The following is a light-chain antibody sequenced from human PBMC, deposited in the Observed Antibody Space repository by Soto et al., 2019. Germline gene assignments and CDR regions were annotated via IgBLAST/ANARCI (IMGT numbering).Light chain of an antibody. Sequence: EIVLTQSPGTLSLSPGERATLSCRSSQSVSSSYLAWYQKKPGQAPMLLIYAASSSATGIPDRFSGSGSGTDFTLTISRLETEDFAVYYCQQYGITPTFGQGTKVEIK. V-gene: IGKV3-20*01. CDR2: AAS. CDR1: QSVSSSY. J-gene: IGKJ1*01. CDR3: QQYGITPT.